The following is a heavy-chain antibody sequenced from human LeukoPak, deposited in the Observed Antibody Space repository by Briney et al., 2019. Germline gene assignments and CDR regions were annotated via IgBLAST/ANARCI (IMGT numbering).Heavy chain of an antibody. J-gene: IGHJ5*02. V-gene: IGHV1-69*13. Sequence: EASVKVSCKASGGTFSSYAISWVRQAPGQGLEWMGGIIPIFGTANYAQKFQGRVTITADESTSTAYMELSSLRSEGTAVYYCGRGRCSSTSCPGDNWFDPWAQEPLVTVP. CDR2: IIPIFGTA. CDR3: GRGRCSSTSCPGDNWFDP. D-gene: IGHD2-2*01. CDR1: GGTFSSYA.